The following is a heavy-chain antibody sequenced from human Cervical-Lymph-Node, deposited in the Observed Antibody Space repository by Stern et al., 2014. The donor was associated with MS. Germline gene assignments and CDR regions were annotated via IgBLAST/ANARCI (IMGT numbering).Heavy chain of an antibody. J-gene: IGHJ6*02. V-gene: IGHV3-30*18. CDR3: AKDLREVERYYYYGMDV. CDR2: LSYDGYIT. Sequence: VQLVESGGGVVQPGRSLRVSCAASGFTFNNHGMHWVRQAPGKGLEWVAVLSYDGYITYYADSVKGRFTISRDNSKNTLYLQMNSLRAEDTAVYYCAKDLREVERYYYYGMDVWGQGTTVTVSS. CDR1: GFTFNNHG. D-gene: IGHD1-26*01.